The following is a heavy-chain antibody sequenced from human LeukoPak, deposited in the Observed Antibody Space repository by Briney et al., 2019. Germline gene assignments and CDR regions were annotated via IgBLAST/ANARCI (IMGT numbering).Heavy chain of an antibody. J-gene: IGHJ6*02. CDR3: ARHPRLYYGMDG. CDR2: IYYSGST. V-gene: IGHV4-59*08. D-gene: IGHD4-11*01. Sequence: SETLSLTCTVSGGSISSYSWSWIRQPPGKGLEWIGYIYYSGSTNYNPSLKSRVTISVDTSKNQFSLKLSSVTAADTAVYYCARHPRLYYGMDGWGQGTTVTVSS. CDR1: GGSISSYS.